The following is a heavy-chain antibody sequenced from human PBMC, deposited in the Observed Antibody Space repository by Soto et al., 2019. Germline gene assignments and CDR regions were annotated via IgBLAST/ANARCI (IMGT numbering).Heavy chain of an antibody. Sequence: PSETLSLTCTVSGGSISSYYWSWIRQPPGKGLEWIGYIYYSGSTNYNPSLKSRVTISVDTSKNQFSLKLSSVTAADTAVYYCARGVSGGYSDYWGQGTLVTVSS. D-gene: IGHD5-18*01. CDR2: IYYSGST. CDR3: ARGVSGGYSDY. V-gene: IGHV4-59*01. J-gene: IGHJ4*02. CDR1: GGSISSYY.